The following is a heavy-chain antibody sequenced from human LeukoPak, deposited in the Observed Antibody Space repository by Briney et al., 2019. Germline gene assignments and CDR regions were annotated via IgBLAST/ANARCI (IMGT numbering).Heavy chain of an antibody. Sequence: GGSLRLSCIASGFSFSSYWIHWVRQPPGKGLVWVSRINNDGGGTIYADSVRGRFTISRDNAKNTVYLQMNSLRAEDTAVYYCARPYCSGGSCYGSVDYWGQGTLVTVSS. CDR3: ARPYCSGGSCYGSVDY. D-gene: IGHD2-15*01. J-gene: IGHJ4*02. CDR2: INNDGGGT. V-gene: IGHV3-74*01. CDR1: GFSFSSYW.